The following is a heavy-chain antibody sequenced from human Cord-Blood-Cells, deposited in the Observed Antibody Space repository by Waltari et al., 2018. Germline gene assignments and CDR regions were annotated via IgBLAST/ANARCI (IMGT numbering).Heavy chain of an antibody. J-gene: IGHJ3*02. Sequence: EVQLVQSGAEVKKPGESLKISCKGSGYSFTSYWTGWVRQMPGKGLELMGIIYPGDSYTRYSPSFQGQVTISADKAISTAYLQWSSLKASDTAMYYCATPNLRASVAFDIWGQGTMVTVSS. CDR1: GYSFTSYW. V-gene: IGHV5-51*01. CDR3: ATPNLRASVAFDI. D-gene: IGHD1-26*01. CDR2: IYPGDSYT.